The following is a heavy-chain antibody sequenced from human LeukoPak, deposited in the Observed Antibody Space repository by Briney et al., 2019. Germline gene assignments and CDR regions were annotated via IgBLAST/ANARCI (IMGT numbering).Heavy chain of an antibody. CDR1: GYTFTGYY. Sequence: GASVKVSCKASGYTFTGYYMHWVRQAPGQGLEWMGRINPNSGGINYAQKFQGRVTMTRDTSISTAYMELSRLRSDDTAVYYCARVQRGSTSAIDYWGQGTLVTVSS. D-gene: IGHD2-2*01. J-gene: IGHJ4*02. CDR3: ARVQRGSTSAIDY. CDR2: INPNSGGI. V-gene: IGHV1-2*06.